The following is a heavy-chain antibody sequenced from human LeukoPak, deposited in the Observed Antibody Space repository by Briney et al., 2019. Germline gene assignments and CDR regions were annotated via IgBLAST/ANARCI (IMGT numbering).Heavy chain of an antibody. J-gene: IGHJ4*02. D-gene: IGHD3-22*01. CDR3: ARAEYYYDSCGSPFDY. V-gene: IGHV1-8*01. CDR2: MNPNSGNT. Sequence: GASVKVSCKASGYTFTSYGINWVRQATGQGLGWVAWMNPNSGNTGYAQKFQGRVTMTRNTSISTAYMELSSLRSEDTAVYYCARAEYYYDSCGSPFDYWGQGTLVTVSS. CDR1: GYTFTSYG.